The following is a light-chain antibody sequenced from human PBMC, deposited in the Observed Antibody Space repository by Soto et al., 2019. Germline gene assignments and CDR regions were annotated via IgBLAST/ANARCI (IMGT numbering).Light chain of an antibody. CDR1: NTDIGGYNY. CDR3: RSYRAYRTLEG. Sequence: QSALTQPDSVSASLGESITISCTGTNTDIGGYNYVSWYQQHPGKAPKLVIYDVTSRPSGIPNRFSGSKSGFTASLTISGLQAEDDAHDFCRSYRAYRTLEGFGTGTKLTVL. V-gene: IGLV2-14*03. CDR2: DVT. J-gene: IGLJ1*01.